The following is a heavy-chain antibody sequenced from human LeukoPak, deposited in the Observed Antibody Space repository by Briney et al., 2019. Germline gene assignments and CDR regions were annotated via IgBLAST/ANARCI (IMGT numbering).Heavy chain of an antibody. D-gene: IGHD3-9*01. CDR1: GFTFSSYW. CDR2: INHSGST. J-gene: IGHJ5*02. CDR3: ARLLLRYFDWLLPNYPEWWFDP. Sequence: GSLRLSCAASGFTFSSYWMSWIRQPPGKGLEWIGEINHSGSTNYNPSLKSRVTISVDTSKNQFSLKLSSVTAADTAVYYCARLLLRYFDWLLPNYPEWWFDPWGQGTLVTVSS. V-gene: IGHV4-34*01.